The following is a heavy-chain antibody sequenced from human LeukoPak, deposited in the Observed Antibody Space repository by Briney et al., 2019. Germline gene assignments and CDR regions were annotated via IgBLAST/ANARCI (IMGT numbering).Heavy chain of an antibody. J-gene: IGHJ6*03. V-gene: IGHV3-21*04. CDR3: ARYGYYYGSGSYYNPGFALYYYYYYMDV. CDR1: GFTFSSYG. Sequence: PGGSLRLSCAASGFTFSSYGMHWVRQAPGKGLEWVSSISSSSSYIYYADSVKGRFTISRDNAENSLYLQMNSLRAEDTAVYYCARYGYYYGSGSYYNPGFALYYYYYYMDVWGKGTTVTISS. CDR2: ISSSSSYI. D-gene: IGHD3-10*01.